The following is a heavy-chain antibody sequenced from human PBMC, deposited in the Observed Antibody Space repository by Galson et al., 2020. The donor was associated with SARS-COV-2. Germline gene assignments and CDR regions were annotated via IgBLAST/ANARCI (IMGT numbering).Heavy chain of an antibody. J-gene: IGHJ4*02. CDR3: ARGEMATIRGDYFDY. D-gene: IGHD5-12*01. CDR1: GFTFSSYS. Sequence: GESLKISCAASGFTFSSYSMNWVRQATGKGLEWVSSISSSSSYIYYAYSVKGRFTISRDNAKNSLYLQMNSLRAEDTAVYYCARGEMATIRGDYFDYWGQGTLVTVSS. CDR2: ISSSSSYI. V-gene: IGHV3-21*01.